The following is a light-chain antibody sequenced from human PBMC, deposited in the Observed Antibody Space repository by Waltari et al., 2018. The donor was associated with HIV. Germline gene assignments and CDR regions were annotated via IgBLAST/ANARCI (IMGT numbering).Light chain of an antibody. Sequence: QSVLTQPPSVSGAPGQRVTISCTGSSANIGAGYDVHWYQQLPGTAPKLLLYGNSNRPSGVPDRFSGSKSGTSASLAITGLQAEDEADYYCQSYDSSLSAPVVFGGGTKLTVL. CDR3: QSYDSSLSAPVV. V-gene: IGLV1-40*01. J-gene: IGLJ2*01. CDR2: GNS. CDR1: SANIGAGYD.